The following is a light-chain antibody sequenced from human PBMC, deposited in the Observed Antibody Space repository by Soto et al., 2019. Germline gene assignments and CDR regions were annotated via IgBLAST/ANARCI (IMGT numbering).Light chain of an antibody. V-gene: IGKV3-11*01. Sequence: ETVLTQSPGTLSLSPGERATLSCRASESITSNYLAWYQQRPGQAPRLLIYDASNRATGVPARFSGSRSGTDFTLTISDLEPADFGLYYCQQRLNWPPGFGQGTKV. CDR2: DAS. CDR3: QQRLNWPPG. CDR1: ESITSNY. J-gene: IGKJ1*01.